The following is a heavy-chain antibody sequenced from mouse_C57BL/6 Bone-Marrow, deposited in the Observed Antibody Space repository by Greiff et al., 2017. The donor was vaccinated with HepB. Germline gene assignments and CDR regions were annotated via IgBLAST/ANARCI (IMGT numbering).Heavy chain of an antibody. CDR1: GFSLTSYG. J-gene: IGHJ3*01. CDR2: IWSGGST. Sequence: VQLVESGPGLVQPSQSLSITCTVSGFSLTSYGVHWVRQSPGKGLEWLGVIWSGGSTDYNAAFISRLSISKDNSKSQVFFKMNSLQADDTAIYYCARNDAYSNYFAYWGQGTLVTVSA. V-gene: IGHV2-2*01. CDR3: ARNDAYSNYFAY. D-gene: IGHD2-5*01.